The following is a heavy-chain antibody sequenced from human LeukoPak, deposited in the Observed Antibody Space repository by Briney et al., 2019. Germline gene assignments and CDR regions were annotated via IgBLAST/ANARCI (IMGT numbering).Heavy chain of an antibody. D-gene: IGHD1-26*01. CDR1: GGSISGYY. Sequence: SETLSLTCTVSGGSISGYYWSWIRQPPGKGLEWIGEINHSGSTNYNPSLKSRVTISVDTSKNQFSLKLSSVTAADTAVYYCARWEGGSYYDFDYWGQGTLLSVSS. V-gene: IGHV4-34*01. CDR3: ARWEGGSYYDFDY. CDR2: INHSGST. J-gene: IGHJ4*02.